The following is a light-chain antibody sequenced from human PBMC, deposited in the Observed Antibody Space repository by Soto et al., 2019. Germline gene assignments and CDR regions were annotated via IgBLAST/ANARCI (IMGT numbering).Light chain of an antibody. Sequence: EIVLTHSPAILSVSPGERATLSFSASQSISRSLAWYQQKPGQAPRLLISDASTRATGIPARFSGSGSGTEFTLTISSLQSEDFALYYCHQYNSWPPGTFGQGTKVDNK. V-gene: IGKV3-15*01. J-gene: IGKJ2*01. CDR2: DAS. CDR3: HQYNSWPPGT. CDR1: QSISRS.